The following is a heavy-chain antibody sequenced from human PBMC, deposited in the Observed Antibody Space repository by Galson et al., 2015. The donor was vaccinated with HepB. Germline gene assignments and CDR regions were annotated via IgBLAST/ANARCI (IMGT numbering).Heavy chain of an antibody. CDR3: ARERGYCSSTSCFKGGLQYFQH. V-gene: IGHV3-30*19. Sequence: SLRLSCAASGFTFSSYGMHWVRQAPGKGLEWVAVIWYDGSNKYYADSVKGRFTISRDNSKNTLYLQMNSLRAEDTAVYYCARERGYCSSTSCFKGGLQYFQHWGQGTLVTVSS. J-gene: IGHJ1*01. CDR2: IWYDGSNK. D-gene: IGHD2-2*01. CDR1: GFTFSSYG.